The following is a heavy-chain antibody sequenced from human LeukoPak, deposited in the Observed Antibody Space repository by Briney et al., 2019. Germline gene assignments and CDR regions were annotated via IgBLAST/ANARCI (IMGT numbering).Heavy chain of an antibody. CDR1: GYIFTGYY. J-gene: IGHJ4*02. D-gene: IGHD3-10*01. CDR3: ARVTRVNYYGLGSYNF. Sequence: ASVKVSCKASGYIFTGYYMHWVRQAPGQGLEWMGWINPNSGATKYAQKFQGRVTMTRDTSISTAYMELSRLRSDDTAVYYCARVTRVNYYGLGSYNFWGQGTLVTVSP. CDR2: INPNSGAT. V-gene: IGHV1-2*02.